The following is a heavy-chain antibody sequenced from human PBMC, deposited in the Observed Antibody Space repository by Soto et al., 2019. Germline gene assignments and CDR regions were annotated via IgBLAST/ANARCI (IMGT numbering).Heavy chain of an antibody. CDR3: TRQDPFGAGYYYGMDG. CDR1: GYTFNTYW. V-gene: IGHV5-51*01. J-gene: IGHJ6*02. CDR2: IYPGDSDV. D-gene: IGHD3-3*01. Sequence: PGESLKISCKGSGYTFNTYWIGWVRQMPGKGLEWMGIIYPGDSDVRYSPSFQGQVTLSVDKSISTAYLQWNSLKASDTAMYYCTRQDPFGAGYYYGMDGWGQGTTVPVSS.